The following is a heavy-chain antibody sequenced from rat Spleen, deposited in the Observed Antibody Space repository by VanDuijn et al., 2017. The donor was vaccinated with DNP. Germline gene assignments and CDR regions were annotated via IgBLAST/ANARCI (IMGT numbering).Heavy chain of an antibody. CDR3: ARWNYYGYNGFDY. D-gene: IGHD1-9*01. CDR1: GYSITSNY. J-gene: IGHJ2*01. CDR2: ISYSGST. Sequence: EVQLQESGPGLVKPSQSLSLTCSVTGYSITSNYWGWIRKFPGNKMEWMGYISYSGSTSYNPSIKSRISITRDTSKNQFFLHLNSVTTDDTATYYCARWNYYGYNGFDYWGQGVMVTVSS. V-gene: IGHV3-1*01.